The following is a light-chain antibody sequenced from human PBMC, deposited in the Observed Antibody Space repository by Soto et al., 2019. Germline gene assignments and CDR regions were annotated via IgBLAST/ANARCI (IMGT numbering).Light chain of an antibody. J-gene: IGKJ5*01. CDR2: GAS. CDR1: QSISSN. V-gene: IGKV3-15*01. CDR3: LQYKNSPIT. Sequence: EIVVTQSPATLSVSPGERATLSCRASQSISSNLAWYQQKPGQAPRLLIYGASTRATGIPARFSGSGSGTDFTLTISSLQPEDFATYYCLQYKNSPITFGQGTRLEIK.